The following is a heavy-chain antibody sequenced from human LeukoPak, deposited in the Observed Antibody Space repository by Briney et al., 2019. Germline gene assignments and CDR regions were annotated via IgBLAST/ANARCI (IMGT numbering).Heavy chain of an antibody. CDR1: GGTFSSYA. CDR3: ARAGTYYDILTAYILDY. V-gene: IGHV1-69*01. D-gene: IGHD3-9*01. CDR2: IIPIFGTA. J-gene: IGHJ4*02. Sequence: SVKVSCKASGGTFSSYAISWVRQAPGQGLEWMGGIIPIFGTANYAQKFQGRVTITADESTSTAYMELSSLRSEDTAVYYCARAGTYYDILTAYILDYWGQGTLVTVSS.